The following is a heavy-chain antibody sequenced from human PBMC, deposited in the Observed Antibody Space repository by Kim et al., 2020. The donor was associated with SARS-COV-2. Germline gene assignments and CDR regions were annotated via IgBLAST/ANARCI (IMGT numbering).Heavy chain of an antibody. J-gene: IGHJ4*02. CDR2: T. CDR3: ARGTIAARLGH. D-gene: IGHD6-6*01. V-gene: IGHV4-34*01. Sequence: TNYTPSLKSRLTISIDTSKNQFSLTLSSVTAADTAVYYCARGTIAARLGHWGQGTLATVSS.